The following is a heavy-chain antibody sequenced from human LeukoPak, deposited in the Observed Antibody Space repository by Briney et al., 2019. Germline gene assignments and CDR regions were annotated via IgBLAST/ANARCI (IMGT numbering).Heavy chain of an antibody. Sequence: PSQTLSLTCTVSGDYINSGYFWNWIRQHPGAGLEWIGYISYTGTSYYNPSLRSRLAMSVDTSKNQFSLKLSSVTAADTAVYYCARGNEYFDFWGQGSLVTVPS. V-gene: IGHV4-31*03. CDR3: ARGNEYFDF. CDR1: GDYINSGYF. CDR2: ISYTGTS. J-gene: IGHJ4*02.